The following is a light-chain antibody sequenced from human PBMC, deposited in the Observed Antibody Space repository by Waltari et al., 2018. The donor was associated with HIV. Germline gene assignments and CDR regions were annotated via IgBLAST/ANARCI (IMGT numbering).Light chain of an antibody. V-gene: IGLV1-51*01. CDR2: DNN. CDR1: SSNIGNNY. CDR3: GTWDSSLSAV. Sequence: QSVLTQPPSVSAAPGQRVTISCSGSSSNIGNNYVSWYQHLPGAAPKLLIYDNNNRPSGIPDRFSGSKSGTSATLVITGLQTSDEADYYCGTWDSSLSAVFGGGTKLTVL. J-gene: IGLJ3*02.